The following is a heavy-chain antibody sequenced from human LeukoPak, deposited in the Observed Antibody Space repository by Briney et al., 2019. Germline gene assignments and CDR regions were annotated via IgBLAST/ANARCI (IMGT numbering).Heavy chain of an antibody. CDR2: IIPIFGTA. J-gene: IGHJ1*01. CDR1: GGTFISYA. V-gene: IGHV1-69*13. D-gene: IGHD4-17*01. CDR3: ARSLTTVTTNAEYFQH. Sequence: SVKVSCKASGGTFISYAISWVRQAPGQGLEWMGGIIPIFGTANYAQKFQGRVTITADESTSTAYMELSSLRSEDTAVYYCARSLTTVTTNAEYFQHWGQGTLVTVSS.